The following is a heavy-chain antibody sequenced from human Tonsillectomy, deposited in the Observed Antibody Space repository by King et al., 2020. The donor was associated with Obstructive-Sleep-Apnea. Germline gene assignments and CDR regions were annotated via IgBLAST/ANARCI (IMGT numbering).Heavy chain of an antibody. J-gene: IGHJ4*02. D-gene: IGHD1-26*01. CDR2: IYYSGST. CDR3: ARYYLKSAYFDY. V-gene: IGHV4-59*01. Sequence: VQLQESGPGLVKPSETLSLTCTVSGGSISSYYWNWIRQPPGKGLEWIVYIYYSGSTNYNPSLKSRVTISVDTSKNQFSLKLNSVTAADTAVYFCARYYLKSAYFDYWGQGTLVTVSS. CDR1: GGSISSYY.